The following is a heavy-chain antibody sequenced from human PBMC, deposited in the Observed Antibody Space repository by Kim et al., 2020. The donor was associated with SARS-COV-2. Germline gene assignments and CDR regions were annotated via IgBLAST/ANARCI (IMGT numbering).Heavy chain of an antibody. V-gene: IGHV1-69*13. J-gene: IGHJ4*02. CDR3: ACDDIGGYSRFDY. CDR1: GGNFRSSG. CDR2: IIPSFGTT. Sequence: SVKVSCKASGGNFRSSGFSWVRQAPGQGLECMGGIIPSFGTTNTAQMFQGRVTFTADESTTTVFMELSNLRSEDTAIYYCACDDIGGYSRFDYRGQGNLDTVSS. D-gene: IGHD4-4*01.